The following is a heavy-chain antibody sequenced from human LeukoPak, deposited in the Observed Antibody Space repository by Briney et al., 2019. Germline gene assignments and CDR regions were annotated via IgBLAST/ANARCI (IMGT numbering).Heavy chain of an antibody. CDR2: ISHDGRDK. CDR1: GFTFTTCA. Sequence: QPGGSLRLSCAASGFTFTTCAMHWVRQTPDRGLEWVALISHDGRDKLYADSVKGRFTISRDDSRNTVTLQMSSLRPEDAALYYCARDPGFWALPGPWHMDVWGQGTTVTVSS. D-gene: IGHD3-10*01. J-gene: IGHJ6*02. V-gene: IGHV3-30*04. CDR3: ARDPGFWALPGPWHMDV.